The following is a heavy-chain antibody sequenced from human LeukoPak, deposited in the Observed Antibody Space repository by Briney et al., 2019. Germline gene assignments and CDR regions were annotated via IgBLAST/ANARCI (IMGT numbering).Heavy chain of an antibody. CDR2: IKQDGSEK. Sequence: PGGSLRLSCAASGFTFSSYWMSWVRQAPGKGLEWVANIKQDGSEKYYVDSVKGRFTISRDNAKNSLYLQMNSLRAEDTAVYYCAGDHYGSGSYYSWFDPWGQGTLVTVSS. CDR1: GFTFSSYW. D-gene: IGHD3-10*01. J-gene: IGHJ5*02. CDR3: AGDHYGSGSYYSWFDP. V-gene: IGHV3-7*01.